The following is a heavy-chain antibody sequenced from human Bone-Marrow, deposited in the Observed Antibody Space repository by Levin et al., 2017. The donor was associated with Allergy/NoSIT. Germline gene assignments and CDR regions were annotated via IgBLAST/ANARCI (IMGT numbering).Heavy chain of an antibody. CDR1: GYTFTHYF. V-gene: IGHV1-46*01. Sequence: GESLKISCKASGYTFTHYFIHWVRQAPGQGLEWMGVIIPSGGAPSYAQKFQGRVTMTTDTSTTTVYMELRSLKFEDTAVYYCARDRSDGIMSHDDFWSGPFDFWGQGTLATVSS. D-gene: IGHD3-3*01. CDR2: IIPSGGAP. J-gene: IGHJ5*01. CDR3: ARDRSDGIMSHDDFWSGPFDF.